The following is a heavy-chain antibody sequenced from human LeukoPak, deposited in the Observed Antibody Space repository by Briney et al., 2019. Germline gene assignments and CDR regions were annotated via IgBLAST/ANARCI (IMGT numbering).Heavy chain of an antibody. CDR2: ISSSSSYI. D-gene: IGHD2-15*01. CDR3: ARDPSKGYCSGGSCYFDY. CDR1: GFTFSSYS. J-gene: IGHJ4*02. V-gene: IGHV3-21*01. Sequence: PGGSLRLSCAASGFTFSSYSMNWVRQAPGKGLEWVSSISSSSSYIYYADSVKGRFTISRDNAKNSLYLQMNSVRAEDTAVYYCARDPSKGYCSGGSCYFDYWGQGTLVTVSS.